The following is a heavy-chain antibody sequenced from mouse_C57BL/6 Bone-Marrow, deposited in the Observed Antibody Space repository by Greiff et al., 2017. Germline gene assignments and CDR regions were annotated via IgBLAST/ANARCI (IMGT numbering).Heavy chain of an antibody. V-gene: IGHV1-85*01. D-gene: IGHD1-1*02. Sequence: QVQLQQSGPELVKPGASVKLSCKASGYTFTSYDINWVKQRPGQGLEWIGWIYPRDGSTKYNEKFKGKATLTVDTSSSTAYMELHSLTSEDSAVYFGARLEFDGGSGNWYSMSGAQGPRSPSPQ. J-gene: IGHJ1*03. CDR3: ARLEFDGGSGNWYSMS. CDR1: GYTFTSYD. CDR2: IYPRDGST.